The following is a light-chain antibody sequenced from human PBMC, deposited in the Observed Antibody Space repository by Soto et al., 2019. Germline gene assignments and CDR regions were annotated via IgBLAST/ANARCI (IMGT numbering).Light chain of an antibody. J-gene: IGKJ4*01. Sequence: EIVMTQSPATLSVSPGERATLSCRASQSVNSNLAWYRQKPGQAPRLLISDASTRATSVPARFSGSGSGTQFTLTLRSLQSEDFGIYYCQQYNFWPPLTFGGGTKVEIK. CDR2: DAS. CDR1: QSVNSN. CDR3: QQYNFWPPLT. V-gene: IGKV3-15*01.